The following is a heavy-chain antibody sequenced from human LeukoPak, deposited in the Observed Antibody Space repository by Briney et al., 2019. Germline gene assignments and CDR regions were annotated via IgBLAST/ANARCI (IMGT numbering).Heavy chain of an antibody. D-gene: IGHD6-13*01. CDR3: ARDVDRRSSSSLDY. V-gene: IGHV3-21*01. CDR1: GFPFNIYG. Sequence: GGSLSLFCAASGFPFNIYGMIWLPRSPGKGLEWVSSISSSSSYIDYADSVKGRFTISRDNAKNSLYVQMNSLRAEDTAVYYCARDVDRRSSSSLDYWGQGTLVTVSS. J-gene: IGHJ4*02. CDR2: ISSSSSYI.